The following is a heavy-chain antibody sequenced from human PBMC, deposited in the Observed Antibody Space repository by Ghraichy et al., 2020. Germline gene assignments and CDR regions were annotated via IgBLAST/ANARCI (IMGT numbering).Heavy chain of an antibody. V-gene: IGHV1-69*05. CDR3: ARRGLDSYGYGVFDY. D-gene: IGHD5-18*01. J-gene: IGHJ4*02. CDR2: IIPIFGTA. CDR1: GGTFSSYA. Sequence: SVKVSCKASGGTFSSYAISWVRQAPGQGLEWMGGIIPIFGTANYAQKFQGRVTITTDESTSTAYMELSSLRSEDTAVYYCARRGLDSYGYGVFDYWGQGTLVTVSS.